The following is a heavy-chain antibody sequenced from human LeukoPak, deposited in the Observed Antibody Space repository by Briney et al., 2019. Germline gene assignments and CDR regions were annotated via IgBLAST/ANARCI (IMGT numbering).Heavy chain of an antibody. CDR3: AREVVAAPGTVDY. J-gene: IGHJ4*02. V-gene: IGHV4-59*01. D-gene: IGHD6-13*01. CDR2: IFYSGST. CDR1: GGSISSFY. Sequence: PSETLSLTCTVSGGSISSFYWSWIRQPPGKGLEWIGHIFYSGSTNYNPSLESRVAISVDTSKNQFSLKLSSVTAADTAIYYCAREVVAAPGTVDYWGQGTLVTVSS.